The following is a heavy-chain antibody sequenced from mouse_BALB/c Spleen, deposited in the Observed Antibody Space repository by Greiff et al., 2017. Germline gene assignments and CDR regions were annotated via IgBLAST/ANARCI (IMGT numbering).Heavy chain of an antibody. D-gene: IGHD1-1*01. V-gene: IGHV2-2*02. CDR3: ARNYYYGDWYFDV. CDR2: IWSGGST. Sequence: VKLQESGPGLVQPSQSLSITCTVSGFSLTSYGVHWVRQSPGKGLEWLGVIWSGGSTDYNAAFISRLSISKDNSKSQVFFKMNSLQANDTAIYYCARNYYYGDWYFDVWGAGTTVTVSS. CDR1: GFSLTSYG. J-gene: IGHJ1*01.